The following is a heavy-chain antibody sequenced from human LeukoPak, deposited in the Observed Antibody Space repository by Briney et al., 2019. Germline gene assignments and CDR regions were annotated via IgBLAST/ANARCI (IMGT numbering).Heavy chain of an antibody. CDR3: ARKWSGTYSSSWRISDDQ. CDR1: GFTFGNFW. D-gene: IGHD6-13*01. V-gene: IGHV3-7*05. J-gene: IGHJ4*02. CDR2: INLDGSAQ. Sequence: GGSLRLSCAASGFTFGNFWMSWVRQAPGKGLEWVANINLDGSAQYYVNSVKGRFTISRDNAKNSLYLQMNSLRAEDTAVYYCARKWSGTYSSSWRISDDQWGQGTLVTVSS.